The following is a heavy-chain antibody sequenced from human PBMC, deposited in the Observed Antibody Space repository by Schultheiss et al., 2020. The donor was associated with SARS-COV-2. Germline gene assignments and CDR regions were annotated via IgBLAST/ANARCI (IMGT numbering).Heavy chain of an antibody. Sequence: GGSLRLSCAASGFTFSDYYMSWIRQAPGKGLEWVSYISSSSSYTNYADSVKGRFTISRDNAKNSLYLQMNSLRAEDTAVYYCAKEHSSGWLVLYYGMDVWGQGTTVTVSS. CDR3: AKEHSSGWLVLYYGMDV. J-gene: IGHJ6*02. CDR1: GFTFSDYY. V-gene: IGHV3-11*05. D-gene: IGHD6-19*01. CDR2: ISSSSSYT.